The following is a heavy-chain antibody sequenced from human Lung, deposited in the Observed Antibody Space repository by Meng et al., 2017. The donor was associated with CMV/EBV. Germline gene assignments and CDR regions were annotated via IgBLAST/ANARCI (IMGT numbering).Heavy chain of an antibody. J-gene: IGHJ6*04. CDR2: IKQDGSEK. Sequence: GEXXTISCAASGFTFSSYWMSWVRQAPGKGLEWVANIKQDGSEKYYVDSVKGRFTISRDNAKNSLYLQMNSLRAEDTAVYYCARDSASVGSGYYYYYGMDVWXKGTXVTVSS. CDR3: ARDSASVGSGYYYYYGMDV. D-gene: IGHD2-15*01. V-gene: IGHV3-7*01. CDR1: GFTFSSYW.